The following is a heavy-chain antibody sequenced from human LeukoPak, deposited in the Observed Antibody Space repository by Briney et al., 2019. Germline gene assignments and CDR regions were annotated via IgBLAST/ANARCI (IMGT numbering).Heavy chain of an antibody. V-gene: IGHV3-74*01. CDR1: RFTFSSYW. Sequence: GGSLRLSCAASRFTFSSYWMHWVRQAPGKGLVWVSRINTDGSGTSYADSVKGRFTISRDNSKNTLYLHMNSLRAEDTAVYYCAREGPYYFDYWGQGTLVTVSS. CDR2: INTDGSGT. J-gene: IGHJ4*02. CDR3: AREGPYYFDY.